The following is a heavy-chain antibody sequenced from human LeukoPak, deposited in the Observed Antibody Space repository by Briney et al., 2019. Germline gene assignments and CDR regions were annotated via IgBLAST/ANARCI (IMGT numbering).Heavy chain of an antibody. CDR1: GYTFIGYY. J-gene: IGHJ3*02. V-gene: IGHV1-2*02. D-gene: IGHD2-8*01. Sequence: ASVKVSCKASGYTFIGYYMHWVRQAPGQGLEWMGWINPNSGGTNYAQKFQGRVTMTRDTSISTAYMELSRLRSDDTAVYYCAREGVSGDAFDIWGQGTMVTVSS. CDR2: INPNSGGT. CDR3: AREGVSGDAFDI.